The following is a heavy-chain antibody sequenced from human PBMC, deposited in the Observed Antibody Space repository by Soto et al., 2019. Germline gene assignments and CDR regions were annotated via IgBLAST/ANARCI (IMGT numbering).Heavy chain of an antibody. CDR2: VNHNGRN. V-gene: IGHV4-34*01. CDR1: GGSFSGYF. CDR3: VRGGSSDWQVAFDF. Sequence: PSETLSLTCAVYGGSFSGYFWNWIRQTPGKGLEWIGKVNHNGRNNYNPSLKSRVTISLDMSKNQISLKLTSVTAADTAVYYCVRGGSSDWQVAFDFRGQGTTVTGSS. J-gene: IGHJ3*01. D-gene: IGHD6-19*01.